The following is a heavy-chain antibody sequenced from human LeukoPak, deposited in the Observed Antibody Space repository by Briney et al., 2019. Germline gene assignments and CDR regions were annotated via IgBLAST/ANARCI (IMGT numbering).Heavy chain of an antibody. Sequence: SETLSLTCTVSGGSISSYYWSWIRQPPGKGLEWIGYIYYSGSTNYNPSLKSRVTMSVDTSKNQFSLKLTSVTAADTAVYYCATDGNFDLWGRGTLVTVSS. CDR1: GGSISSYY. J-gene: IGHJ2*01. V-gene: IGHV4-59*01. CDR3: ATDGNFDL. D-gene: IGHD1-26*01. CDR2: IYYSGST.